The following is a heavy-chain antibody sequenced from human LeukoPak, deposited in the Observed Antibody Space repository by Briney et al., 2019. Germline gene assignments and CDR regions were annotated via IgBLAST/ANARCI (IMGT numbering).Heavy chain of an antibody. V-gene: IGHV4-59*12. CDR1: GSSISTYY. J-gene: IGHJ6*03. CDR2: LFNSGST. CDR3: ARVATVTTRTGYYYYYYMDV. Sequence: SETLSLTCTVSGSSISTYYWSWIRQPPGKGLEWIGYLFNSGSTNYNPSLRSRVVMSADTSKNQFSLKLSSVTAADTAVYYCARVATVTTRTGYYYYYYMDVWGKGTTVTISS. D-gene: IGHD4-17*01.